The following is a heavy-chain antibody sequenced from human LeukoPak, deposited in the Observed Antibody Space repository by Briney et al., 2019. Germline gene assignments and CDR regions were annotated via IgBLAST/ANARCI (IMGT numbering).Heavy chain of an antibody. Sequence: GGSLRLSCAASGFTFSSYWMSWVRQAPGKGLEWVANRKQDGSEKYHVDSVKCRITISTDNAKNSLYLKMNSLRSEDTAVYYCARAYYDILTGYYDYWGQGILVTVSS. D-gene: IGHD3-9*01. CDR2: RKQDGSEK. CDR1: GFTFSSYW. CDR3: ARAYYDILTGYYDY. V-gene: IGHV3-7*01. J-gene: IGHJ4*02.